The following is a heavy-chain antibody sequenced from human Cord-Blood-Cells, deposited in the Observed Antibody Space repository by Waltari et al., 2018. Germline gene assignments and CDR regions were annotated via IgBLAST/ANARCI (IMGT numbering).Heavy chain of an antibody. CDR2: IYYSGST. V-gene: IGHV4-39*01. J-gene: IGHJ1*01. CDR1: GGSISSSSYY. CDR3: ASLSAEYFQH. Sequence: QLQLQESGPGLVKPSETLSLTCTVSGGSISSSSYYWGWIRQPPGKGLEWIGSIYYSGSTYYNPSLNSRVTISVDTSTNQFSLKLSSVTAADTAVYYCASLSAEYFQHWGQGTLVTVSS.